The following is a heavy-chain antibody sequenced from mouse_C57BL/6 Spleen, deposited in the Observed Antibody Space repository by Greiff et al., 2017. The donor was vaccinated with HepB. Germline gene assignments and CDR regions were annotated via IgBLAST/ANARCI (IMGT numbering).Heavy chain of an antibody. Sequence: VKLVESGPELVKPGASVKISCKASGYAFSSSWMNWVKQRPGKGLEWIGRIYPGDGDTNYNGKFKGKATLTADKSSSTAYMQLSSLTSEDSAVYFCARGDSSGYVDFDYWGQGTTLTVSS. CDR1: GYAFSSSW. D-gene: IGHD3-2*02. CDR2: IYPGDGDT. J-gene: IGHJ2*01. V-gene: IGHV1-82*01. CDR3: ARGDSSGYVDFDY.